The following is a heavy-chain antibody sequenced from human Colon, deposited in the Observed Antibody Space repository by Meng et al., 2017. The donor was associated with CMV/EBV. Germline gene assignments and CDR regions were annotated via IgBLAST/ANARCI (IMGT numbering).Heavy chain of an antibody. CDR1: GFTFSDYY. J-gene: IGHJ4*02. Sequence: GESLKISCAASGFTFSDYYMSWIRQAPGKGLEWVSGISGSGGSTNYADSVKGRFTISRDNSKNTLYLQMNSLRAEDTAVYYCARQSGSYKNDYWGQGTLVTVSS. CDR3: ARQSGSYKNDY. CDR2: ISGSGGST. D-gene: IGHD1-26*01. V-gene: IGHV3-23*01.